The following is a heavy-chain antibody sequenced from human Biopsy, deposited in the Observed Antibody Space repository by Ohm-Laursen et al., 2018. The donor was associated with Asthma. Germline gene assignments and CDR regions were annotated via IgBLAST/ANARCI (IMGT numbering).Heavy chain of an antibody. CDR1: GYSLTDLS. CDR3: ASDFPKDYVRYNFQF. CDR2: HDHEEGGT. D-gene: IGHD4-17*01. V-gene: IGHV1-24*01. Sequence: SSVTPPRQISGYSLTDLSMHWVRQAPGQGLEWMGGHDHEEGGTVNARRFQGRVTMTEDTSTDTAYMELSSLSSDDTAVYYCASDFPKDYVRYNFQFWGQGTLVTVSS. J-gene: IGHJ4*02.